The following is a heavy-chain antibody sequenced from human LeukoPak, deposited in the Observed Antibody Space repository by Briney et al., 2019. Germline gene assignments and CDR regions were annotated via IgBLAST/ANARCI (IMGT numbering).Heavy chain of an antibody. CDR1: GYTFTSYD. Sequence: GASVKVPCKASGYTFTSYDINWVRQATGQGLEWMGWMNPNSGNTDYAQKLQGRVTMTTDTSTSTAYMELRSLRSDDTAVYYCASNGDSSFDYWGQGTLVTVSS. J-gene: IGHJ4*02. CDR2: MNPNSGNT. V-gene: IGHV1-8*01. D-gene: IGHD4-17*01. CDR3: ASNGDSSFDY.